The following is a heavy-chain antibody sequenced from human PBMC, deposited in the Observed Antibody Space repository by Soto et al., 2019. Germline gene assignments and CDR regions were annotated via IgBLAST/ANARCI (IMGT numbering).Heavy chain of an antibody. CDR3: ARLNYYFHH. CDR2: IYHAGNT. D-gene: IGHD1-20*01. J-gene: IGHJ4*02. V-gene: IGHV4-59*08. Sequence: QVQLQESGPGLVKDSETLSLTCSVSGDSITTYYWGWIRQSPGKGLEWIGYIYHAGNTNYNPSLRGRVTMSVDTSRNRFSLKLKSVTAADTAIYYCARLNYYFHHWGQGTLVTVSS. CDR1: GDSITTYY.